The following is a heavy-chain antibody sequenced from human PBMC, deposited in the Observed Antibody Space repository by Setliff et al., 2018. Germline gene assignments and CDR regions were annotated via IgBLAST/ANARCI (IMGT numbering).Heavy chain of an antibody. J-gene: IGHJ4*02. D-gene: IGHD6-19*01. CDR3: AGGRGWRFDD. CDR2: ISDNGIST. V-gene: IGHV3-23*01. CDR1: GFTFSSYA. Sequence: RLSCAASGFTFSSYAMNWVRQAPGKGLEWVSAISDNGISTYYADSVKGRFTISRDSSKNTLYLQMNSLRAEDTAVYYCAGGRGWRFDDWGQGTLVTVS.